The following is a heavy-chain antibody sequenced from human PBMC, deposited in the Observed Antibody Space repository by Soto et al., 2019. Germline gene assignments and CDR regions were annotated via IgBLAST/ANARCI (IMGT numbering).Heavy chain of an antibody. CDR2: INSSGSTI. Sequence: GGSLRLSCAASGFTFSSYEMNWVRQAPGKGLEWVSYINSSGSTIYYADSVKGRVTISRDNAKNSLYQQMNSLRAGDTAGYYCARAGSCSSTSCPRVAFDIWGQGTMVTVSS. CDR1: GFTFSSYE. V-gene: IGHV3-48*03. J-gene: IGHJ3*02. D-gene: IGHD2-2*01. CDR3: ARAGSCSSTSCPRVAFDI.